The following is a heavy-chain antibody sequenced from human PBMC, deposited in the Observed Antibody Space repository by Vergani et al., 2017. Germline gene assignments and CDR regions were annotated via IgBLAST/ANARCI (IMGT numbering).Heavy chain of an antibody. D-gene: IGHD2-2*01. CDR2: ISSSSSYT. J-gene: IGHJ6*02. V-gene: IGHV3-11*05. CDR1: GFTFSDYY. CDR3: ARHLYXSSTSCYNQNKWYYYYYGMDV. Sequence: QVQLVESGGGLVKPGGSLRLSCAASGFTFSDYYMSWIRQAPGKGLEWVSYISSSSSYTNYADSVKGRFTISRDNAKNSLYLQMNSLRAEDTAGYYCARHLYXSSTSCYNQNKWYYYYYGMDVWGQGTTVTVSS.